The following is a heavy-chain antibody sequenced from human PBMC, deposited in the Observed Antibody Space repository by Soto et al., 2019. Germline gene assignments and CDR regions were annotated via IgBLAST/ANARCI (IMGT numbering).Heavy chain of an antibody. D-gene: IGHD3-22*01. CDR1: GYTFTNYD. J-gene: IGHJ2*01. CDR3: ARGASHYFDKHGDYRNWYFDL. CDR2: MNPSSNNA. V-gene: IGHV1-8*01. Sequence: QAQLVQSGAEVKKPGASVKVSCQASGYTFTNYDIFWMRQATGEGLEWMGWMNPSSNNAGYAEKFQGRVTMTRDTSTATAYMELTGLSSDDTAVYYCARGASHYFDKHGDYRNWYFDLWGRGTLLAVSS.